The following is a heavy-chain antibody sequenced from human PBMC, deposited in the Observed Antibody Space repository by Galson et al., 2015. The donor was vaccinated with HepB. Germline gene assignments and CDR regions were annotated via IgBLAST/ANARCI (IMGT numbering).Heavy chain of an antibody. V-gene: IGHV1-69*13. CDR3: ARDGGYSSSWVYYYYYYGMDV. J-gene: IGHJ6*02. Sequence: SVKVSCKASGGTFSSYAISWVRQAPGQGLEWMGGIIPIFGTANYAQKFQGRVTITADESTSTAYMELSSLRSEDTAVYYCARDGGYSSSWVYYYYYYGMDVWGQGTTVTVSS. D-gene: IGHD6-13*01. CDR1: GGTFSSYA. CDR2: IIPIFGTA.